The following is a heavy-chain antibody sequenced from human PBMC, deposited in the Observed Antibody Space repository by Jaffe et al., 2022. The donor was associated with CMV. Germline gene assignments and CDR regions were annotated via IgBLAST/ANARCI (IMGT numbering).Heavy chain of an antibody. D-gene: IGHD4-4*01. Sequence: QVQLQESGPGLVKPSETLSLTCTVSGGSISSYYWSWIRQPPGKGLEWIGFIYYTGSTNYNPSLKSRVAISLDTSKNHFSLKLSSVTAADTAVYYCASLEMATVGKMGRYSDYWGQGTLVTVSS. CDR1: GGSISSYY. CDR3: ASLEMATVGKMGRYSDY. V-gene: IGHV4-59*08. J-gene: IGHJ4*02. CDR2: IYYTGST.